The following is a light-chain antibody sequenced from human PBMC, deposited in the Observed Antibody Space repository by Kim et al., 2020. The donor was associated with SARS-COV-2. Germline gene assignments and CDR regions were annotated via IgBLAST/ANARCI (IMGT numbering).Light chain of an antibody. CDR3: GTWDSSLSVRYV. CDR2: DNN. Sequence: QKVPLSCSGSSSNIGNNYVSWYQQLPGTAPKLLIYDNNKRPSGIPDRFSGSKSGTSATLGITGLQTGDEADYYCGTWDSSLSVRYVFGTGTKVTVL. J-gene: IGLJ1*01. V-gene: IGLV1-51*01. CDR1: SSNIGNNY.